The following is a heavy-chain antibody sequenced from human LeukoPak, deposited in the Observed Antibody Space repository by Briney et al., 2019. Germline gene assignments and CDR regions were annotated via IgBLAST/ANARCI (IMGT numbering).Heavy chain of an antibody. CDR2: ISYDGSNK. D-gene: IGHD4-17*01. J-gene: IGHJ5*02. V-gene: IGHV3-30-3*01. Sequence: GGSLRLSCAASGFTFSSYAMHWDRQAPGKGLEPVAVISYDGSNKYYADSVKGRFTISRDNSKNTLYLQMNSLRAEDTAVYYCARDQTRYGENWFDPWGQGTLVTVSS. CDR3: ARDQTRYGENWFDP. CDR1: GFTFSSYA.